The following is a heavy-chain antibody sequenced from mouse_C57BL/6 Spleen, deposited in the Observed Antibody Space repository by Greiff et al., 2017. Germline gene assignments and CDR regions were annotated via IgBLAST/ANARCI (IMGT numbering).Heavy chain of an antibody. V-gene: IGHV1-15*01. CDR1: GYTFTDYE. CDR2: IDPETGGT. Sequence: QVQLQQSGAELVRPGASVTLSCKASGYTFTDYEMHWVKQTPVHGLEWIGAIDPETGGTAYNQKFKGKAILTADKSSSTAYMELRSLTSEDTAVYYCTRALGGYAMDYWGQGTSVTVSS. CDR3: TRALGGYAMDY. D-gene: IGHD4-1*01. J-gene: IGHJ4*01.